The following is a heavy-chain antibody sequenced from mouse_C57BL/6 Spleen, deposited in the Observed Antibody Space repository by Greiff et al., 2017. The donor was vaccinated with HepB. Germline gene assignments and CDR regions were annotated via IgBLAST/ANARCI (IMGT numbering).Heavy chain of an antibody. D-gene: IGHD2-1*01. CDR2: ISDGGSYT. Sequence: EVKLVESGGGLVKPGGSLKLSCAASGFTFSSYAMSWVRQTPEKRLEWVATISDGGSYTYYPDNAKNNLYLQMSHLKSEDTAMYYCARSYGNSAWFAYWGQGTLVTVSA. J-gene: IGHJ3*01. CDR1: GFTFSSYA. V-gene: IGHV5-4*03. CDR3: ARSYGNSAWFAY.